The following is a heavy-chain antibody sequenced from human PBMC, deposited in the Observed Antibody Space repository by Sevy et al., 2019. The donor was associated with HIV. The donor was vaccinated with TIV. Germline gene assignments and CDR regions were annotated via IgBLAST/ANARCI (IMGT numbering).Heavy chain of an antibody. V-gene: IGHV3-15*01. CDR2: IKSKTDGGTT. Sequence: GGSLRLSCAASGFTFSNAWMSWVRQAPGKGLESVGRIKSKTDGGTTDYAAPVKGRFTISRDDSKNTLYLQMNSLKTEDTAVYYCTTGPRITMIVVGWGQGTLVTVSS. CDR3: TTGPRITMIVVG. D-gene: IGHD3-22*01. CDR1: GFTFSNAW. J-gene: IGHJ4*02.